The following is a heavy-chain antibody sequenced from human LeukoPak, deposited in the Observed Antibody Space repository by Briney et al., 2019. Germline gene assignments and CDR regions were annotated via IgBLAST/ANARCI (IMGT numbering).Heavy chain of an antibody. CDR2: ISYSGST. V-gene: IGHV4-39*01. Sequence: SETLSLTCTVSGGSISSSSSYWGWIRPPPGKGLEWIGSISYSGSTYYNPSLKSRVTISVDTSKNQFSLKVSSVTAADTAVYYCARLRWYGDYWGQGTLVTVSS. CDR1: GGSISSSSSY. CDR3: ARLRWYGDY. J-gene: IGHJ4*02. D-gene: IGHD6-13*01.